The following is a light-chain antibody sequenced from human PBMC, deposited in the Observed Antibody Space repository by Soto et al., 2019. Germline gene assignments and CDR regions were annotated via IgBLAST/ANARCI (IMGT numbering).Light chain of an antibody. CDR2: EVF. Sequence: QSALTQPASVSGSPGQSITLSCTGTSSDVGRYDYVSWFQQHPGRAPKLLIYEVFNRPSGVSIRFSGSKSGNTASLTISGLRAEDEADFHCTSFTARSTWVFGGGTKLTVL. CDR1: SSDVGRYDY. CDR3: TSFTARSTWV. J-gene: IGLJ3*02. V-gene: IGLV2-14*01.